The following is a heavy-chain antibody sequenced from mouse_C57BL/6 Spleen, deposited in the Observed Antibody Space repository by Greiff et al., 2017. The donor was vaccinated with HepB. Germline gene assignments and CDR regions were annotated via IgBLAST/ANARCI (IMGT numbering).Heavy chain of an antibody. V-gene: IGHV5-4*03. CDR2: ISDGGSYT. D-gene: IGHD2-4*01. CDR1: GFTFSSYA. CDR3: ARGDDLFAY. J-gene: IGHJ3*01. Sequence: DVMLVESGGGLVKPGGSLKLSCAASGFTFSSYAMSWVRQTPEKRLEWVATISDGGSYTYYPDNVKGRFTISRDNAKNNLYLQMSHLKSEDTAMYYCARGDDLFAYWGQGTLVTVSA.